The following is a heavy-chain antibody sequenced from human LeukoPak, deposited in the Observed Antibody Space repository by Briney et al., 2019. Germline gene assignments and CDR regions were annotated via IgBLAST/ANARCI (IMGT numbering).Heavy chain of an antibody. Sequence: PSETLSLTCTVSGGSISSSSYYWGWIRQPPGKGLEWIGSIYYSGSTYHNPSLKSRVTISVDTSKNQFSLKLSSVTAADTAVYYCARREWLRARWRGMDVWGKGTTVTVSS. D-gene: IGHD5-12*01. J-gene: IGHJ6*04. CDR1: GGSISSSSYY. CDR3: ARREWLRARWRGMDV. V-gene: IGHV4-39*07. CDR2: IYYSGST.